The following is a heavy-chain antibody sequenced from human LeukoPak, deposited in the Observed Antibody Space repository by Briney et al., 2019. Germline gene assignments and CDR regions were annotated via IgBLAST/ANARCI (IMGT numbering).Heavy chain of an antibody. CDR3: ARAYRRHTPTVTAGAFDI. CDR1: GYTFTGYY. V-gene: IGHV1-2*02. J-gene: IGHJ3*02. CDR2: INPNSGGT. Sequence: ASVKVSCKASGYTFTGYYMHWVRQAPGQGLEWMGWINPNSGGTNYAQKFQGRVTMTRDTSISTAYMELSRLRSDDTAVYYCARAYRRHTPTVTAGAFDIWGQGTMVTVSS. D-gene: IGHD4-17*01.